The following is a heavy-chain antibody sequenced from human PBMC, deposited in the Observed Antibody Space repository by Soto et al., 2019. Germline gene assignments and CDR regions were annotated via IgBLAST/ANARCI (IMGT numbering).Heavy chain of an antibody. CDR3: ARDMGSRFYYYGMDV. Sequence: VQLVESGGGLVQPGGSLGLSCAASGFTFSSYSMNWVRQAPGKGLEWVSYISSSSTIYYADSVKGQFTISRDNAKNSLYLQMNSLRDEDTAVYYCARDMGSRFYYYGMDVWGQGTTVTVSS. CDR1: GFTFSSYS. V-gene: IGHV3-48*02. J-gene: IGHJ6*02. D-gene: IGHD2-15*01. CDR2: ISSSSTI.